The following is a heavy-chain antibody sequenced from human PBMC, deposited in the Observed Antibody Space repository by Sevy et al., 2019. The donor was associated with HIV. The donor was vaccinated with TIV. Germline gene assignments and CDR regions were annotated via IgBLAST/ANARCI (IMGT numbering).Heavy chain of an antibody. CDR2: ISGSGGST. V-gene: IGHV3-23*01. Sequence: GGSLRLSCAASGFTFSSYATSWVRQAPGKGLEWVSAISGSGGSTYYADSVKGRFTISRDNSKNTLYLQMNSLRAEDTAVYYCAKNNYDFWSGFDYWGQGTLVTVSS. D-gene: IGHD3-3*01. J-gene: IGHJ4*02. CDR3: AKNNYDFWSGFDY. CDR1: GFTFSSYA.